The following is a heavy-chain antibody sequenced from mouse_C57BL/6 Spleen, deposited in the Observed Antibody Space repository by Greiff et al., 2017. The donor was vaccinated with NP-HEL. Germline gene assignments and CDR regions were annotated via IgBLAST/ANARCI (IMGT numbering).Heavy chain of an antibody. Sequence: DVKLVESEGGLVQPGSSMKLSCTASGFTFSDYYMAWVRQVPEKGLEWVANINYDGSSTYYLDSLKSRFIISRDNAKNILYLQMSSLKSEDTATYYCARNYGNYDWYFDVWGTGTTVTVSS. V-gene: IGHV5-16*01. CDR2: INYDGSST. CDR3: ARNYGNYDWYFDV. D-gene: IGHD2-1*01. J-gene: IGHJ1*03. CDR1: GFTFSDYY.